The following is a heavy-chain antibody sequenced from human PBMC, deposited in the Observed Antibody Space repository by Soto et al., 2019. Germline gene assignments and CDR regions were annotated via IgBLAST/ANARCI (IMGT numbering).Heavy chain of an antibody. J-gene: IGHJ4*02. CDR3: ARIVAYCGGDCYSYFDY. V-gene: IGHV1-69*02. CDR2: IIPILGIA. Sequence: SVKVSCKASGGTFSSYTISWVRQAPGQGLEWMGRIIPILGIANYAQKFQGRVTITADKSTSTAYMELSSLRSEDTAVYYCARIVAYCGGDCYSYFDYWGQGTLVTVSS. D-gene: IGHD2-21*02. CDR1: GGTFSSYT.